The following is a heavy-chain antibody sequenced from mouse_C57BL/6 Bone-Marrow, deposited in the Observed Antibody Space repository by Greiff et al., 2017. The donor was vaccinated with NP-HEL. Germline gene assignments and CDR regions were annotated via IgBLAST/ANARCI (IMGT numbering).Heavy chain of an antibody. CDR1: GYTFTSYW. D-gene: IGHD1-1*01. CDR3: ARGGDRTVGLGY. Sequence: QVQLQQPGAELVKPGASVKMSCKASGYTFTSYWITWVKQRPGQGLEWIGDIYPGSGSTNYNEKFKSKATLTVDTSSSTAYMQLSSLTSADSAAYYCARGGDRTVGLGYWGQGTTLTVSS. CDR2: IYPGSGST. J-gene: IGHJ2*01. V-gene: IGHV1-55*01.